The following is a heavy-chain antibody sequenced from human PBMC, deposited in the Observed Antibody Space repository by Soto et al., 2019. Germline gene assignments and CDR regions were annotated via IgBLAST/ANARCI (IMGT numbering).Heavy chain of an antibody. CDR2: IKRDGTVT. D-gene: IGHD2-21*02. V-gene: IGHV3-7*04. CDR1: GFTFSAFW. Sequence: EVQLVESGGGLVKPGESLRLSCAASGFTFSAFWMTWLRQDPGKGLEWVANIKRDGTVTHYGDSVEGRCTLSRDNAQNSLFLQLNSLRPEDTAMYYCARDLSPPCDFFYDAFDVWGQGTFVTVSS. J-gene: IGHJ3*01. CDR3: ARDLSPPCDFFYDAFDV.